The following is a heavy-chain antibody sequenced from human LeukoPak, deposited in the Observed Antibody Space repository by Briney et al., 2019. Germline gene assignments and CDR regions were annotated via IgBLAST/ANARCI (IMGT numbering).Heavy chain of an antibody. D-gene: IGHD6-19*01. V-gene: IGHV4-34*01. CDR1: GGSFSGYY. J-gene: IGHJ4*02. Sequence: KPSETLSLTCAVYGGSFSGYYWSWIRQPPGKGLEWIGEINHSGSTNYNPSLKSRVTISVDTSKNQFSLKLSSVTAADTAVYYCARAPGYSSGRLGYWGQGTLVTVSS. CDR3: ARAPGYSSGRLGY. CDR2: INHSGST.